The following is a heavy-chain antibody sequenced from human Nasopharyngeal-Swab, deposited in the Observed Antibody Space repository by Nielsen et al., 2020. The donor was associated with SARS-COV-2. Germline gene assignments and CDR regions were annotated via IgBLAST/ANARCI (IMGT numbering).Heavy chain of an antibody. CDR3: ARDARGMDV. J-gene: IGHJ6*02. CDR1: GFTFSNYD. CDR2: IGTAGDT. V-gene: IGHV3-13*01. Sequence: GESLKISCVASGFTFSNYDMHWVRQATGKGLEWVSAIGTAGDTYYPGSVKGRFTISRENAKNSLYLQMNSLRAGDTAVYYCARDARGMDVWGQGTTVTVSS.